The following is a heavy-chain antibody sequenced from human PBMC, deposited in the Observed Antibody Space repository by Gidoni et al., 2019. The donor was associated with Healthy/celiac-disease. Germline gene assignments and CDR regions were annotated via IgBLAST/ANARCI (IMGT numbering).Heavy chain of an antibody. V-gene: IGHV3-23*01. D-gene: IGHD3-10*01. CDR3: AKDHYGSGSYYNGHFDY. CDR2: ISGSGGST. Sequence: EVLLLESGGGLVQPGGSLRLARAASGFTFSSYAMSWVRQAPGKGLEWVSAISGSGGSTYYADSVKGRFTISSDNSKITLYLQMNSLRAEDTAVYYCAKDHYGSGSYYNGHFDYWGQGTLVTVSS. J-gene: IGHJ4*02. CDR1: GFTFSSYA.